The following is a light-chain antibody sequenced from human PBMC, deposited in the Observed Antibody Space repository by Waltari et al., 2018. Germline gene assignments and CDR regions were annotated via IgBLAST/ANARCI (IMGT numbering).Light chain of an antibody. CDR3: NSFTDTASWV. J-gene: IGLJ3*02. CDR1: SSDVGGHNH. CDR2: DVN. V-gene: IGLV2-14*03. Sequence: QSALTQSASVSGSPGESITISCTGTSSDVGGHNHVSWYQHHPGKAPKLIIHDVNRRPSGVSNRFSGAKSDTTASLTIAGLQAEDEADYYCNSFTDTASWVFGGGTKLTVL.